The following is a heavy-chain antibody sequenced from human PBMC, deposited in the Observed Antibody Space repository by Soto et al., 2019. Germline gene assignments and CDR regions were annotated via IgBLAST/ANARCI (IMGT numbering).Heavy chain of an antibody. D-gene: IGHD3-22*01. CDR2: IYESGSI. J-gene: IGHJ6*02. CDR3: ARSGRSGYYYYYGMDV. CDR1: GDSISGYY. Sequence: KPSETLSLTCTVSGDSISGYYWSWIRQSPGKGLEWIGYIYESGSINYNPSLKSRVTMSIDTSKNQFSLKLSSVTAADTAVYYCARSGRSGYYYYYGMDVWGQGTTVTVSS. V-gene: IGHV4-59*01.